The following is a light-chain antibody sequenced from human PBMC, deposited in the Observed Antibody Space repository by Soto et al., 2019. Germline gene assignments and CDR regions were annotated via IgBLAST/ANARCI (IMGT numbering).Light chain of an antibody. J-gene: IGLJ1*01. CDR2: DVS. CDR1: SSDVGGYNY. CDR3: NSYTSSSTQV. Sequence: QSALTQPASVSGSPGQSITISCTGTSSDVGGYNYVSWYQHHPGEAPKLMIYDVSSRPSGVSNRFSGSKSGNTASLTISGLQAEDEADYYCNSYTSSSTQVFGTGTKLTVL. V-gene: IGLV2-14*03.